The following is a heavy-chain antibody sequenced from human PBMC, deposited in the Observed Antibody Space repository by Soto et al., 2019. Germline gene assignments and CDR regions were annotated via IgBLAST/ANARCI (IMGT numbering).Heavy chain of an antibody. V-gene: IGHV1-18*01. Sequence: ASVKVSCKASGYTFTSYGISWVRQAPGQGLEWMGWISAYNGNTNYAQKLQGRVTMTTDTSTSTAYMELRSLRSDDTAVYYCATDQLRFLEYSLNFDYWGQGTLVTVSS. D-gene: IGHD3-3*01. J-gene: IGHJ4*02. CDR2: ISAYNGNT. CDR3: ATDQLRFLEYSLNFDY. CDR1: GYTFTSYG.